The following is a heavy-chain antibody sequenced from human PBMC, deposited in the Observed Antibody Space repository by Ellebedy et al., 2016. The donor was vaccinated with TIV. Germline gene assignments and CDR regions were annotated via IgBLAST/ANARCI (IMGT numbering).Heavy chain of an antibody. J-gene: IGHJ4*02. CDR3: ATDSRYSYGYRFNF. CDR2: IIPILGRP. CDR1: GGTFSSYG. V-gene: IGHV1-69*04. Sequence: ASVKVSCKASGGTFSSYGINWVRQAPGQELEWMGRIIPILGRPDYAQSFQGRVTINADKSTGTPYLELSSLRSEDTAVYYCATDSRYSYGYRFNFWGQGTLVIVSS. D-gene: IGHD5-18*01.